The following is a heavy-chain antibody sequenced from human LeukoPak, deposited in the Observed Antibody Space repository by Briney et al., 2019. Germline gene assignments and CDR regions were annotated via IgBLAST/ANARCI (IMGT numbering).Heavy chain of an antibody. CDR3: ARDYAPYYYDSSGYSPYYYGMDV. V-gene: IGHV1-2*04. D-gene: IGHD3-22*01. CDR2: INPNSGGT. J-gene: IGHJ6*02. CDR1: GYTFTGYY. Sequence: GASVKVSCKASGYTFTGYYMHWVRQAPGQGLEWMGWINPNSGGTNYAQKFQGWVTMTRDTSISTAYMELSRLRSDDTAVCYCARDYAPYYYDSSGYSPYYYGMDVWGQGTTVTVSS.